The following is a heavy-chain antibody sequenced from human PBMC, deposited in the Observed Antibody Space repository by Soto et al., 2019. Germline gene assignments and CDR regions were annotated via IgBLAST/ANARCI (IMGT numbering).Heavy chain of an antibody. CDR1: GFSLSTSGVG. J-gene: IGHJ5*02. CDR2: IYWDDDK. CDR3: AHSQNFRWFDP. D-gene: IGHD1-7*01. Sequence: SGPTLVNPTQTLTLTCTFSGFSLSTSGVGVGWIRQPPGKALEWLALIYWDDDKRYSPSLKSRLTITKDTSKNQVVLTMTNMDPVDTATYYCAHSQNFRWFDPWGQGTLVTVSS. V-gene: IGHV2-5*02.